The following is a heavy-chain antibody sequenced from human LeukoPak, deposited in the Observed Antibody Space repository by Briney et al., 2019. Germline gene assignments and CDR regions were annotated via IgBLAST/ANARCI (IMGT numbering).Heavy chain of an antibody. CDR1: GGTFSSYA. CDR3: ARVCYRNWFDP. CDR2: IIPILGIA. D-gene: IGHD2-15*01. V-gene: IGHV1-69*04. J-gene: IGHJ5*02. Sequence: SVKVSCKASGGTFSSYAISWVRQAPAQGLEWMGRIIPILGIANYAQKFQGRVTITADKSTSTAYMELSSLRSEDTAVYYCARVCYRNWFDPWGQGTLVTVSS.